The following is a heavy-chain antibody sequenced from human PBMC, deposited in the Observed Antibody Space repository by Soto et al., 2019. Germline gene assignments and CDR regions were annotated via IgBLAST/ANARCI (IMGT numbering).Heavy chain of an antibody. Sequence: AASVKVSCKASGYTFTSYAMHRVRQAPGQRLEWMGWINAGNGNTKYSQKFQGRVTITRDTSASTAYMELSSLRSEDTAVYYCVRDRASCCYTSLPDYYYYGMDVWGQGTTVTVSS. CDR1: GYTFTSYA. CDR3: VRDRASCCYTSLPDYYYYGMDV. V-gene: IGHV1-3*01. CDR2: INAGNGNT. J-gene: IGHJ6*02. D-gene: IGHD2-2*02.